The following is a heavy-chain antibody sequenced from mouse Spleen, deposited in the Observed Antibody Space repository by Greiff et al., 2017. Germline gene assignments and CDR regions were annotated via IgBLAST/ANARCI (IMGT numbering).Heavy chain of an antibody. CDR1: GYTFTSYY. D-gene: IGHD1-1*01. V-gene: IGHV1S81*02. J-gene: IGHJ3*01. CDR3: TREGLLLRDWFAY. Sequence: VQLQQSGAELVKPGASVKLSCKASGYTFTSYYMYWVKQRPGQGLEWIGEINPSNGGTNFNEKFKSKATLTVDKSSSTAYMQLSSLTSEDSAVYYCTREGLLLRDWFAYWGQGTLVTVSA. CDR2: INPSNGGT.